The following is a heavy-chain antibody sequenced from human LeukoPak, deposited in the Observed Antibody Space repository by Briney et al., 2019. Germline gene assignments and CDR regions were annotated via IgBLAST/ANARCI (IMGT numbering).Heavy chain of an antibody. CDR1: GFTFSSFW. CDR3: ATPLDYYDTSGYHQGGD. CDR2: IKQDGSKK. Sequence: GGSLRLSCAASGFTFSSFWMTWVRQAPGKGLEWVANIKQDGSKKNYVDSVKGRFTISRDNAKNSLYLQMNSLRAEDTAVYYCATPLDYYDTSGYHQGGDWGQGTLVTVSS. J-gene: IGHJ4*02. D-gene: IGHD3-22*01. V-gene: IGHV3-7*03.